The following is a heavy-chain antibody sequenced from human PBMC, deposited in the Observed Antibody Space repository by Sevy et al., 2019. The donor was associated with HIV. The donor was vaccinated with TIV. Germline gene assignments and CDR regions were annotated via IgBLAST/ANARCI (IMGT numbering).Heavy chain of an antibody. CDR2: ISGTGLST. V-gene: IGHV3-23*01. J-gene: IGHJ4*02. Sequence: GESLKISCAASGFIFSNYAMNWVRQAPGKGLEWVSTISGTGLSTYYADSVKGRFTISRDNSKNTLYLQMNSLRADDTAIYYCAKDLVSITSRQGYFDYWGQRTLVTVSS. CDR3: AKDLVSITSRQGYFDY. CDR1: GFIFSNYA. D-gene: IGHD6-6*01.